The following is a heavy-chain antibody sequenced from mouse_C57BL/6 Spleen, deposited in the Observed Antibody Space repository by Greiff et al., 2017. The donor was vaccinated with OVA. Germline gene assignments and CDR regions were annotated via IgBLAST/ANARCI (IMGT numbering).Heavy chain of an antibody. CDR3: ARDRGTTVPYYFDY. D-gene: IGHD1-1*01. Sequence: EVQLVESGGGLVKPGGSLKLSCAASGFTFSSYAMSWVRQTPEKRLEWVATISDGGSYTYYPDNVKGRFPISRDNAKNNLYLQMSHLKSEDTAMYYCARDRGTTVPYYFDYWGQGTTLTVSS. J-gene: IGHJ2*01. CDR1: GFTFSSYA. CDR2: ISDGGSYT. V-gene: IGHV5-4*01.